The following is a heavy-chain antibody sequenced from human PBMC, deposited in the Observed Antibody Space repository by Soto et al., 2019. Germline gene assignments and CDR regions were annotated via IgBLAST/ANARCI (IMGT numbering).Heavy chain of an antibody. CDR2: IKSKLDGGTA. Sequence: GGFLRLSCAASGFTFSNAWMSWVRQAPGKGLECVGRIKSKLDGGTADYAAPVRGRFAISRDDSKNTLYLHLNSLQTEDTAVYYCTTLTVNQPLDCWGQGTLVTVSS. CDR1: GFTFSNAW. D-gene: IGHD4-4*01. V-gene: IGHV3-15*01. CDR3: TTLTVNQPLDC. J-gene: IGHJ4*02.